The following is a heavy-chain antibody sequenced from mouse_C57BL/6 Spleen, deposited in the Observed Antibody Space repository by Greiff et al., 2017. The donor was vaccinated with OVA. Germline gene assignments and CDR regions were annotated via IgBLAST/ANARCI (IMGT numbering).Heavy chain of an antibody. CDR3: ARRGPTRNYAMDY. Sequence: VQLQQPGAELVMPGASVKLSCKASGYTFTSYWMHWVKQRPGQGLEWIGEIDPSDSYTNYNQKFKGKSTLTVDKSSSTAYMQLSSLTSEDSAVYHCARRGPTRNYAMDYWGQGTSVTVSS. V-gene: IGHV1-69*01. CDR1: GYTFTSYW. CDR2: IDPSDSYT. J-gene: IGHJ4*01.